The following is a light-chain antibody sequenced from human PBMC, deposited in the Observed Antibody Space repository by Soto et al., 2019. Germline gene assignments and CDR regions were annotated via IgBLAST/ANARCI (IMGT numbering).Light chain of an antibody. CDR3: QPYNSYSPT. CDR1: QSISVC. J-gene: IGKJ1*01. V-gene: IGKV1-5*03. Sequence: DIHMTQSPSTLSVSVGDRVTITYRASQSISVCLAWYQQKAGKAPSLLIYKASRLESGVPSRFSGSRSETEFTLTISGLQPGDSATYYCQPYNSYSPTFGQGTKVDIK. CDR2: KAS.